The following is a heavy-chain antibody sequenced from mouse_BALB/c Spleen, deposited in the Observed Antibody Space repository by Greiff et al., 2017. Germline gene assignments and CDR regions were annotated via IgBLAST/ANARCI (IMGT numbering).Heavy chain of an antibody. CDR2: ISNGGGST. V-gene: IGHV5-12-2*01. J-gene: IGHJ4*01. CDR3: ARHGGGSYAMDY. Sequence: DVKLVESGGGLVQPGGSLKLSCAASGFTFSSYTMSWVRQTPEKRLEWVAYISNGGGSTYYPDTVKGRFTISRDNAKNTLYLQMSSLKSEDTAMYYCARHGGGSYAMDYWGQGTSVTVSS. CDR1: GFTFSSYT.